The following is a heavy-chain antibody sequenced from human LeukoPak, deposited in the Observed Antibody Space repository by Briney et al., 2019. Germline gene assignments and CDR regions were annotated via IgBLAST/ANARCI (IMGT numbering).Heavy chain of an antibody. V-gene: IGHV3-23*01. D-gene: IGHD1-26*01. CDR2: IRADAVTT. CDR3: ARVIGWDEPFDI. Sequence: GGSLRLSCATSGFIFSHHGMNWVRQAPGKGLEWVSGIRADAVTTYYADSVKGRFIISRDNSKNTVYLQMNSLSAEDAAVYYCARVIGWDEPFDIWGQGTMVTVSS. CDR1: GFIFSHHG. J-gene: IGHJ3*02.